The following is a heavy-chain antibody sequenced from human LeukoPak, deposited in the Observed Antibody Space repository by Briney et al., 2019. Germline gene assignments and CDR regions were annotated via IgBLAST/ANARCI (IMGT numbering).Heavy chain of an antibody. CDR1: GFTFSTYA. J-gene: IGHJ4*02. D-gene: IGHD2-15*01. V-gene: IGHV3-23*01. CDR2: ISDSGGHT. Sequence: PGVALRLSCAVSGFTFSTYAMNWVRQAPGKGLEWVSAISDSGGHTYYADPVEGRFTISRDNSKNTLYLQMNSLGAEDTAVYFCAKVRMGGGYLDYWGQGTLVTVYS. CDR3: AKVRMGGGYLDY.